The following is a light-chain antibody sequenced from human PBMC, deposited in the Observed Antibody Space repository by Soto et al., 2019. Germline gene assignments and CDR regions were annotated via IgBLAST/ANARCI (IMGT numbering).Light chain of an antibody. CDR1: QSVSSSY. CDR3: QQYGSSPPIT. Sequence: EIVLTQSPGSLSLSPGERAILSCRASQSVSSSYLAWYQQKPGQAPRLLMYGASSRATGIPDRFSGSGSGTDFTLTISRLEPEDFAVYYCQQYGSSPPITFGQGTRLEIK. J-gene: IGKJ5*01. V-gene: IGKV3-20*01. CDR2: GAS.